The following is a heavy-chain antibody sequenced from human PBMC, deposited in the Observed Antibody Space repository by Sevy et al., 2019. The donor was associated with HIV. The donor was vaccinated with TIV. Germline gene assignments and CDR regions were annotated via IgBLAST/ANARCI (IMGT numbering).Heavy chain of an antibody. J-gene: IGHJ4*02. CDR3: ARDGDSSGYYFDY. V-gene: IGHV5-51*01. CDR1: GYSFTSYW. Sequence: GESLKISCKGSGYSFTSYWIGWVRQMPGKGLEWMGIIYPGDSDTRYSPSFQGQVTISADKSIGTAYLQWSSLKASDTAMYYCARDGDSSGYYFDYWGQGTLVTVSS. D-gene: IGHD3-22*01. CDR2: IYPGDSDT.